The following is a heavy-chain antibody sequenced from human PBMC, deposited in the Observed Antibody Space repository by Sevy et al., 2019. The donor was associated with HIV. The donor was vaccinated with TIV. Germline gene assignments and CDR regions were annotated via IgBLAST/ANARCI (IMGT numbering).Heavy chain of an antibody. V-gene: IGHV1-18*01. CDR2: ISAYNGNT. Sequence: ASVKVSCKASGYTFTSYGISWVRQAPGQGLEWMGWISAYNGNTKYAQKLQGRVTMTTDTSTSTAYMELRSLRSDDTAVYYCARDAWRGSCSSTSCYLDPWGQGTLVTVSS. J-gene: IGHJ5*02. CDR1: GYTFTSYG. CDR3: ARDAWRGSCSSTSCYLDP. D-gene: IGHD2-2*01.